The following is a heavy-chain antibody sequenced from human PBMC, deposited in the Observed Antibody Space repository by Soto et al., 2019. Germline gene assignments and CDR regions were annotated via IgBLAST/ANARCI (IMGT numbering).Heavy chain of an antibody. CDR1: GGTFSSYA. V-gene: IGHV1-69*12. D-gene: IGHD3-16*01. Sequence: QVQLVQSGAEVKKPGSSVKVSCKASGGTFSSYAISWVRQAPGQGLEWMGGIIPIFGTANYAQKFQGRVTITADDSTSTAYMELGSLGSEDTAVYYCAGVGREGGSSLYNWFEPWVQGTMVTVSS. J-gene: IGHJ5*02. CDR2: IIPIFGTA. CDR3: AGVGREGGSSLYNWFEP.